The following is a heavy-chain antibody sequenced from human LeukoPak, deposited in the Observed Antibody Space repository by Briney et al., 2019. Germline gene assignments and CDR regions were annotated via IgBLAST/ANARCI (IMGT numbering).Heavy chain of an antibody. Sequence: PGGSLRLSCAASGFTFSSYAMTWVRQAPGKGLEWVSTINNNGGSTYYADSVKGRFTISRDNSKNTVFLQMNSLRAEDTAVYYCAKWGDYDVLTGYYVSDYWGQGTPVTVSS. J-gene: IGHJ4*02. CDR3: AKWGDYDVLTGYYVSDY. CDR2: INNNGGST. V-gene: IGHV3-23*01. D-gene: IGHD3-9*01. CDR1: GFTFSSYA.